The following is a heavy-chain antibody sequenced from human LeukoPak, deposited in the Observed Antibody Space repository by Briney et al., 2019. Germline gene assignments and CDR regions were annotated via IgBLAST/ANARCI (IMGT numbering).Heavy chain of an antibody. V-gene: IGHV4-34*01. Sequence: PSETLSLTCAVYGGSFSGYYWSWIRQPPGKGLEWIGEINHSGSTNYNPSLKSRVTISVDTSKNQFSLKLSSVTAADTAVYYCARAVKNHSGSYFDYWGQGTLVTVSS. CDR1: GGSFSGYY. CDR3: ARAVKNHSGSYFDY. D-gene: IGHD1-26*01. CDR2: INHSGST. J-gene: IGHJ4*02.